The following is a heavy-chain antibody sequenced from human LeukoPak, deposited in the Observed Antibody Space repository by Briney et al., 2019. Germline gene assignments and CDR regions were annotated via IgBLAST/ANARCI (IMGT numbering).Heavy chain of an antibody. J-gene: IGHJ5*02. CDR1: GYTFTSYY. CDR3: ARDRLYYDSSGYNWFDP. V-gene: IGHV1-46*01. D-gene: IGHD3-22*01. CDR2: VNPSGGST. Sequence: GASVKVSCKASGYTFTSYYMHWVRQAPGQGLEWMGIVNPSGGSTSYAQKFQGRVTMTRDTSTSTVYMELSSLRSEDTAVYYCARDRLYYDSSGYNWFDPWGQGTLVTVSS.